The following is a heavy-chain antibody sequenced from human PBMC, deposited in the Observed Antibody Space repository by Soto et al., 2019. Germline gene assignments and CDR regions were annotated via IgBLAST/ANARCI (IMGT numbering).Heavy chain of an antibody. CDR2: IIPIFGTA. CDR3: ARAPSTSWYNNYYYGMDV. D-gene: IGHD6-13*01. Sequence: GSSVKVSCKSSGGTFSSYAISWVRQAPGQGLEWMGGIIPIFGTANYAQKFQGRVTITAAESTSTAYMELSSLRSEDTAVYYCARAPSTSWYNNYYYGMDVWGQGTTVTVSS. CDR1: GGTFSSYA. J-gene: IGHJ6*02. V-gene: IGHV1-69*13.